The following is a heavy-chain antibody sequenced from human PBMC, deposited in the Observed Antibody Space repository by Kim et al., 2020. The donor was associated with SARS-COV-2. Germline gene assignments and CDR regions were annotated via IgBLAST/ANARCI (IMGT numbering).Heavy chain of an antibody. V-gene: IGHV5-51*01. CDR2: IYPGDSDT. CDR3: ARQYGYYDSSGYYDAFDI. Sequence: GESLKISCKGSGYSFTSYWIGWVRQMPGKGLEWMGIIYPGDSDTRYSPSFQGQVTISADKSISTAYLQWSSLKASDTAMYYCARQYGYYDSSGYYDAFDIWGQGTMVTVSS. J-gene: IGHJ3*02. D-gene: IGHD3-22*01. CDR1: GYSFTSYW.